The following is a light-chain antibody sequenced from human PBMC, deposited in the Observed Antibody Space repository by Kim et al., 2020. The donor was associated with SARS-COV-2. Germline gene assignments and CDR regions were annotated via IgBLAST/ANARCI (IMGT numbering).Light chain of an antibody. CDR3: QHYGSSPYT. J-gene: IGKJ2*01. Sequence: EIVLTQSPGTLSLSPEERATLSCRASQSVSSNYLAWYQQKPGQAPRLLIYGASSRATGIPDRFSGSGSGTDFTLTFSRLEPEDFAVYYCQHYGSSPYTFGQGTKLEI. CDR2: GAS. CDR1: QSVSSNY. V-gene: IGKV3-20*01.